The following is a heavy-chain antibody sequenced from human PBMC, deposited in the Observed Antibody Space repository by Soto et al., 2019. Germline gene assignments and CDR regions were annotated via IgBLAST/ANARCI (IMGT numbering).Heavy chain of an antibody. CDR3: ARGRYCRSTSCPYNWFDP. CDR2: IIPIFGTA. J-gene: IGHJ5*02. CDR1: GGTFSSYA. V-gene: IGHV1-69*13. Sequence: SVKVSCKASGGTFSSYAISWVRQAPGQGLEWMGGIIPIFGTANYAQKLQGRDTITADESTSTAYMELSSLRSEDKAVYYCARGRYCRSTSCPYNWFDPWGQGTLLTV. D-gene: IGHD2-2*01.